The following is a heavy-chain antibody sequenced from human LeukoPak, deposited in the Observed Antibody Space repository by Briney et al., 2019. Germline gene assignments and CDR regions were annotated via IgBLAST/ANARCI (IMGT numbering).Heavy chain of an antibody. CDR1: GFNFNNYA. CDR3: ATVNRYYYYYYMDV. D-gene: IGHD1-14*01. V-gene: IGHV3-53*01. J-gene: IGHJ6*03. CDR2: IYSGGST. Sequence: GEPLRLSCTASGFNFNNYAMSWVRQAPGKGLEWVSVIYSGGSTYYADSVKGRFTISRDNSKNTLYLQMNSLRAEDTAVYYCATVNRYYYYYYMDVWGKGTTVTVSS.